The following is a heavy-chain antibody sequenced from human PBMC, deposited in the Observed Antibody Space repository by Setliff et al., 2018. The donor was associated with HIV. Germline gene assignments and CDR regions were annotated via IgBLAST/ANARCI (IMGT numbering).Heavy chain of an antibody. CDR1: GFTFSSYS. Sequence: HPGGSLRLSCAASGFTFSSYSMNWVRQAPGKGLEWVSYISSSSSTIYYADSVKGRFTISRDNAKNSLYLQMNSLRAEDTAVYYCAREAYSTTNIDTLYYGSQTFYMYYYGLDVWGQGTTVTVSS. CDR2: ISSSSSTI. D-gene: IGHD6-13*01. CDR3: AREAYSTTNIDTLYYGSQTFYMYYYGLDV. V-gene: IGHV3-48*01. J-gene: IGHJ6*02.